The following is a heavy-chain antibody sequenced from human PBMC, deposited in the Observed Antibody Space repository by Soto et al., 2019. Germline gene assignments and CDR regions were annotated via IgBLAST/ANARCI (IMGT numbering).Heavy chain of an antibody. D-gene: IGHD1-26*01. J-gene: IGHJ4*02. V-gene: IGHV1-69*01. CDR2: INPKLNIA. CDR3: ARGYYSGSNPSSFDY. CDR1: GGTFSSYT. Sequence: QLQLVQSGAEVREPGSSVKVSCKASGGTFSSYTVIWVRQAPGQGLEWMGGINPKLNIAKYADTFQGRVTITADESTSTVNMHLRSLRSEDTAVYLCARGYYSGSNPSSFDYWGQGTLVAVSS.